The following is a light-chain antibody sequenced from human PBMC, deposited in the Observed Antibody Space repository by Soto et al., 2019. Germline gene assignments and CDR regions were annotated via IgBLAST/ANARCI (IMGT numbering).Light chain of an antibody. CDR2: GAS. J-gene: IGKJ1*01. CDR3: QQYHNWPRT. Sequence: EIMMTQSPATLSVSPGEGATLSCRASQSVSNNLAWYQQRPGQAPRLLIYGASTRATGIPARVSGSGFGKEFTLTISSLQSEDFAVYYCQQYHNWPRTFGQGTRWIS. V-gene: IGKV3-15*01. CDR1: QSVSNN.